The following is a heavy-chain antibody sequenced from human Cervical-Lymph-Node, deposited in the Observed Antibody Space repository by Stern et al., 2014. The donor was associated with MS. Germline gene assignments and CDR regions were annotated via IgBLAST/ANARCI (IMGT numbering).Heavy chain of an antibody. J-gene: IGHJ4*02. CDR1: GGSLSSAEYY. V-gene: IGHV4-30-4*01. Sequence: QVQLQESGPGLVKPSQTLSLTCAVTGGSLSSAEYYWSWIRQSPGKGLEWIGYIHYSGTTYYNPSLKSRVTISVDTSQNQFYLKLMSVTAADTAVYYCSRDADGYSLVFGYWGRGTLVTVSS. CDR2: IHYSGTT. CDR3: SRDADGYSLVFGY. D-gene: IGHD5-24*01.